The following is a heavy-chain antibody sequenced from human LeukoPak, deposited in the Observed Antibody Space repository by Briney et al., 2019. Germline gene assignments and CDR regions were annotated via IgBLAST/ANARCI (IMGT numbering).Heavy chain of an antibody. CDR3: ARPSGYDFKGFDY. D-gene: IGHD5-12*01. Sequence: ASVKVSCKASGYTFTSYYMHWVRQAPGQGLEWMGGIIPIFGTANYAQKFQGRVTITADESTSTAYMELSSLRSEDTAVYYCARPSGYDFKGFDYWGQGTLVTVSS. V-gene: IGHV1-69*13. CDR2: IIPIFGTA. CDR1: GYTFTSYY. J-gene: IGHJ4*02.